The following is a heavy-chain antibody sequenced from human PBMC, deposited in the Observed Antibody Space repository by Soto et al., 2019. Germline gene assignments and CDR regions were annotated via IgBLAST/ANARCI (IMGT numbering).Heavy chain of an antibody. Sequence: QVQLVQSGAEVKKPGSSVKVSCKASGGTFSSYAISWVRQAPGQGLEWMGGIIPIVGTANYAQKFQGRVTITADESTSTAYMELCSLRSEDTAVYYCARAPAYYDSSGYYPFDYWGQGTLVTVSS. V-gene: IGHV1-69*01. J-gene: IGHJ4*02. D-gene: IGHD3-22*01. CDR1: GGTFSSYA. CDR2: IIPIVGTA. CDR3: ARAPAYYDSSGYYPFDY.